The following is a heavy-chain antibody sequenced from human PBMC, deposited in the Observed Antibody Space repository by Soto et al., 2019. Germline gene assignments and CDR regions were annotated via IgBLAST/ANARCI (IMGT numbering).Heavy chain of an antibody. V-gene: IGHV3-23*01. J-gene: IGHJ6*02. CDR1: GFTFSNYA. CDR2: ISGSGGST. CDR3: AKAVGVYYYYGMDV. D-gene: IGHD3-3*01. Sequence: SGGGLVQPGGSLRLSCAASGFTFSNYAMSWVRQAPGKGLEWVSGISGSGGSTDYADSVKGRFTISRDNAKTTLYVQMNSLRVEDTAVYYCAKAVGVYYYYGMDVWGQGTTVTISS.